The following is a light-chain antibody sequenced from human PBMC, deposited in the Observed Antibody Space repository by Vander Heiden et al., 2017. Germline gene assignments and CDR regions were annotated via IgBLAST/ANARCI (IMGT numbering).Light chain of an antibody. CDR3: SSYISSSTHVV. V-gene: IGLV2-14*01. J-gene: IGLJ2*01. CDR1: SSHVGAYDY. Sequence: VSGSPGQSITISRTGTSSHVGAYDYVSWYQHHPDKAPKLMIYEVTNRRSGVALRFSGSKSGTTASLTTSGIQAEAEADYYCSSYISSSTHVVFGGGTKLTVL. CDR2: EVT.